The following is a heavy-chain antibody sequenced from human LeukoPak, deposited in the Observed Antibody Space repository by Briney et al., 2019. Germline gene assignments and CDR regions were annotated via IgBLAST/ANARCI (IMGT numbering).Heavy chain of an antibody. CDR2: MNPNSGNT. V-gene: IGHV1-8*03. J-gene: IGHJ4*02. CDR1: GYTFGRHG. D-gene: IGHD2-2*01. CDR3: ATRYCSSTSCFDY. Sequence: GASVMVSCKASGYTFGRHGISWVRQAPGQGLEWMGWMNPNSGNTGYAQKFQGRVTITRNTSISTAYMELSSLRSEDTAVYYCATRYCSSTSCFDYWGQGTLVTVSS.